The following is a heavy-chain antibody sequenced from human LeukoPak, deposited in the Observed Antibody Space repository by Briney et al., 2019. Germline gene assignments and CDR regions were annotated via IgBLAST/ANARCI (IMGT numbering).Heavy chain of an antibody. J-gene: IGHJ4*02. CDR3: ARSNSYGYPVDY. D-gene: IGHD5-18*01. Sequence: GGSLRLSCAASGFTFSDYYMSWIRQAPGKGLEWVSYISSSSSYTNYADSVKGRFTISRDNAKNSLYLQMNSMRAEDTAVYYCARSNSYGYPVDYWGQRTLVTVSS. CDR2: ISSSSSYT. CDR1: GFTFSDYY. V-gene: IGHV3-11*06.